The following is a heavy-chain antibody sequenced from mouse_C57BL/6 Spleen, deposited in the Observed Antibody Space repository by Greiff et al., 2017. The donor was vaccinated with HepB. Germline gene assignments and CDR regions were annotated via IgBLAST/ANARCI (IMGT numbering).Heavy chain of an antibody. J-gene: IGHJ3*01. D-gene: IGHD1-1*02. CDR3: ARERDMAGFAY. Sequence: EVKLMKSGGGLVKPGGSLKLSCAASGFTFSSYAMSWVRQTPEKRLEWVATISDGGSYTYYPDNVKGRFTISRDNAKNNLYLQMSHLKSEDTAMYYCARERDMAGFAYWGQGTLVTVSA. V-gene: IGHV5-4*01. CDR2: ISDGGSYT. CDR1: GFTFSSYA.